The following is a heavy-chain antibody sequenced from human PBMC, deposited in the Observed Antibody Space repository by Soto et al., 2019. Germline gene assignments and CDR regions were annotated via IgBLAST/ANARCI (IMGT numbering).Heavy chain of an antibody. J-gene: IGHJ3*02. CDR3: AAGGITGTSNAFDI. CDR1: GFTFTSSA. Sequence: ASVKVSCKASGFTFTSSAMQWVRQARGQRLEWIGWIVVGSGNTNYAQKFQERVTITRDMSTSTAYMELSSLRSEDTAVDYCAAGGITGTSNAFDIWGQGTMVTVSS. V-gene: IGHV1-58*02. CDR2: IVVGSGNT. D-gene: IGHD1-20*01.